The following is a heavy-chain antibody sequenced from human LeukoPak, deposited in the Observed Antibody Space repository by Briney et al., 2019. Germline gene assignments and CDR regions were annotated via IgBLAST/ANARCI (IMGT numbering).Heavy chain of an antibody. Sequence: PGGSLRLSCAASGFTFSSYDMHWVRQATGKGLEWVSAIGTAGDTYYPGSVKGRFTISRENAKNSLYLQMNSLRAGDTAVYYCARGAGYYDSRDWFDPWGQGTLVTVSS. D-gene: IGHD3-22*01. CDR2: IGTAGDT. J-gene: IGHJ5*02. CDR1: GFTFSSYD. CDR3: ARGAGYYDSRDWFDP. V-gene: IGHV3-13*01.